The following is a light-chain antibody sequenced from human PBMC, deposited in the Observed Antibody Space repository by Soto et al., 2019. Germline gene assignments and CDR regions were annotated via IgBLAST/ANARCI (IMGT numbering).Light chain of an antibody. CDR3: QQYKNLPFT. J-gene: IGKJ3*01. CDR2: GAS. CDR1: QSISSN. V-gene: IGKV3-15*01. Sequence: EIVMTQSPATLSVSPGERATLSCRASQSISSNLAWYQQKPGQAPRLLIYGASTRATGIPATFSGSGSGTEFTLTISSLQSEDFAVYYCQQYKNLPFTFGPGTKVDIK.